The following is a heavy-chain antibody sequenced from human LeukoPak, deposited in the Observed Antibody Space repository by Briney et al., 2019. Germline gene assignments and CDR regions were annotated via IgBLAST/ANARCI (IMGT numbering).Heavy chain of an antibody. CDR2: INHSGST. CDR3: ARAVGTDGYNLWVY. Sequence: PSETLSLTCAVYGGSFSGYYWSWIRQPPGKGLEWIGEINHSGSTNYNPSLKSRVTISVDTSKNQFSLKLSSVTAADTAVYYCARAVGTDGYNLWVYWGQGTLVAVSS. D-gene: IGHD5-24*01. J-gene: IGHJ4*02. CDR1: GGSFSGYY. V-gene: IGHV4-34*01.